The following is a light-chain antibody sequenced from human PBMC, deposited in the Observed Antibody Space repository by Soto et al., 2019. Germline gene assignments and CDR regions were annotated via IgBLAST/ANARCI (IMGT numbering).Light chain of an antibody. CDR1: TGVVTSGHY. CDR3: LLSYSGARGV. CDR2: DTS. Sequence: HAVVTQEPSLTVSPVGTVTLTCGSSTGVVTSGHYPYWFQQKPGQAPRTLIYDTSNKHSWTPARFSGSLLGGKAALTLSGAQPEDEAEYYCLLSYSGARGVFGTGTKVTVL. V-gene: IGLV7-46*01. J-gene: IGLJ1*01.